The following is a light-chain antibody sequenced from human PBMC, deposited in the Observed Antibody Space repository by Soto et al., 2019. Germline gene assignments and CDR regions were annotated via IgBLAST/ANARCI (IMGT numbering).Light chain of an antibody. CDR3: QQVDVYPST. V-gene: IGKV1-9*01. CDR1: QGISSF. CDR2: AAS. Sequence: IQSTQSPSSLSASVGDRVTITCRASQGISSFLAWYQEKPGKAPNLLIYAASTLQSGVPSRFSGGGSGTDFTLTIDRLQPEDFATYYGQQVDVYPSTFGGGTKVDIK. J-gene: IGKJ4*01.